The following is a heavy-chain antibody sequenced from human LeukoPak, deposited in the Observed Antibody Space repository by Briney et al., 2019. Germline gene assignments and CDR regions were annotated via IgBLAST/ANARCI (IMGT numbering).Heavy chain of an antibody. Sequence: PSKTLSLTCTVSGGSISSYYWSWIRQPPGKGLEWIGYIYYSGSTNYNPSLKSRVTISVDTSKNQFSLKLSSVTAADTAVYYCARGLGGWYGWFDPWGQGTLVTVSS. CDR1: GGSISSYY. CDR3: ARGLGGWYGWFDP. D-gene: IGHD6-19*01. J-gene: IGHJ5*02. CDR2: IYYSGST. V-gene: IGHV4-59*01.